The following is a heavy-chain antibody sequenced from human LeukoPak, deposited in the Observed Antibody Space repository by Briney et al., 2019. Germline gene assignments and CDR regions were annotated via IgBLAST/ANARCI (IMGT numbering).Heavy chain of an antibody. CDR3: ARDDNYDFWSGSNYGMDV. CDR1: GFTFSSYS. D-gene: IGHD3-3*01. J-gene: IGHJ6*02. Sequence: GGSLRLSCAASGFTFSSYSMNWVRQAPGKGLEWVSSISSSSSYIYYAESVKGRFTISRDNAKNSLYLQMNSLRAEDTAVYYCARDDNYDFWSGSNYGMDVWGQGTTVTVSS. V-gene: IGHV3-21*01. CDR2: ISSSSSYI.